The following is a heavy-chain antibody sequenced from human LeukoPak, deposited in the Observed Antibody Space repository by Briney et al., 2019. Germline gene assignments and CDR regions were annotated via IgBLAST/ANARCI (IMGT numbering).Heavy chain of an antibody. CDR2: ISGSGGST. CDR1: GFGFSNYW. CDR3: AKDRANLMITFGGVSDY. Sequence: GGSLRLSCAASGFGFSNYWMSWVRQAPGKGLEWVSAISGSGGSTYYADSVKGRFTISRDNSKNTLYLQMNSLRAEDTAVYYCAKDRANLMITFGGVSDYWGQGTLVTVSS. V-gene: IGHV3-23*01. J-gene: IGHJ4*02. D-gene: IGHD3-16*01.